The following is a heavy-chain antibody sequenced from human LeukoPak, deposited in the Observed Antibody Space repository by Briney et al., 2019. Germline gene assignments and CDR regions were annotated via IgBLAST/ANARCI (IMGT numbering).Heavy chain of an antibody. CDR2: IYYSGST. CDR1: GGSISSSSYY. J-gene: IGHJ4*02. D-gene: IGHD5-18*01. Sequence: PSETLSLTCTVSGGSISSSSYYWDWIRQPPGKELEWIGSIYYSGSTYYNPSLKSRVTISVDTSKNQFSLKLSSVTAADTAVYYYARLDERRGYSYGLFDYWGQGTLVTVSS. V-gene: IGHV4-39*01. CDR3: ARLDERRGYSYGLFDY.